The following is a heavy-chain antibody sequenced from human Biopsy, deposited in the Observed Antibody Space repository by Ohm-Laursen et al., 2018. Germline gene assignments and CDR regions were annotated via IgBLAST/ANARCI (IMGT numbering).Heavy chain of an antibody. J-gene: IGHJ6*02. V-gene: IGHV4-59*12. CDR1: RDSISNYY. CDR2: IYYTGST. Sequence: SDTLSLTCTVSRDSISNYYWTWIRQSPGKGLEWIGYIYYTGSTNYNPSVKSRVTISVDTSKNQFSLKVRSVTAADTAVYYCVRGVDYYDPYHYYALAVWGQGTTVTASS. CDR3: VRGVDYYDPYHYYALAV. D-gene: IGHD3-22*01.